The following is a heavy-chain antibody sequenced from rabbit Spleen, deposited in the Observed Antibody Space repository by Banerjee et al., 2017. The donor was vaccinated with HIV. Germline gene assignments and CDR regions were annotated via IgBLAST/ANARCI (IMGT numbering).Heavy chain of an antibody. CDR1: GFTISSYG. D-gene: IGHD6-1*01. CDR3: VRGSYYSYGYAGYAYATSAFDP. Sequence: EQLVESGGGLVQPGGSLKLSCKASGFTISSYGVSWARQAPGKGLEWIGLIDPVFGSPYYATWVNGRFTISSPNAQNTLYLQLSTLTAADTATYFCVRGSYYSYGYAGYAYATSAFDPWGPGTLVTVS. CDR2: IDPVFGSP. V-gene: IGHV1S21*01. J-gene: IGHJ2*01.